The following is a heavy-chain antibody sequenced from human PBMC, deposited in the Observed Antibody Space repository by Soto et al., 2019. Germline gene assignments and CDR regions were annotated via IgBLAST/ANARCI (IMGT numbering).Heavy chain of an antibody. J-gene: IGHJ5*02. CDR2: ISSSSSYI. CDR3: ARGKTTANWFDP. D-gene: IGHD4-4*01. V-gene: IGHV3-21*01. CDR1: GFTFSSYS. Sequence: PGGSLRLSCAASGFTFSSYSMNWVRQAPGKGLEWVSSISSSSSYIYYADSVKGRFTISRDNAKNSLYLQMNSLRAEDTAVYYCARGKTTANWFDPWGQGTLVTVS.